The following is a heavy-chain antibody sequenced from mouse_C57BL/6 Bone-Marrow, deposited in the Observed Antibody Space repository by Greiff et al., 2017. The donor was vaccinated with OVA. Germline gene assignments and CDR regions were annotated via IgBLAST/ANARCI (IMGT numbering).Heavy chain of an antibody. Sequence: EVKLMESGGGLVQPGGSLKLSCAASGIAFSRYWMSWVRRAPGKGLEWIGEINPDSSTINYAPSLKDKFIISRDNAKNTMYLQMIKVRSEDTALCDSARHECSRSWFAYWGQGTLVTVSA. J-gene: IGHJ3*01. CDR1: GIAFSRYW. V-gene: IGHV4-1*01. D-gene: IGHD6-1*01. CDR2: INPDSSTI. CDR3: ARHECSRSWFAY.